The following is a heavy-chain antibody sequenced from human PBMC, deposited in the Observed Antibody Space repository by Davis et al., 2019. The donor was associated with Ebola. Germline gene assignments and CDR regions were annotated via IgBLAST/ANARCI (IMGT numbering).Heavy chain of an antibody. Sequence: SEILSLTCTVSGGSVGSGTYYWNWIRQPPGKGPEWIACIYYSGSTNYNPSLKSRVTMSVDTSKNQFSLKLRSVTAADTAVYYCATSGKAPDYWGQGTLVTVSS. CDR3: ATSGKAPDY. J-gene: IGHJ4*02. V-gene: IGHV4-61*01. CDR2: IYYSGST. CDR1: GGSVGSGTYY.